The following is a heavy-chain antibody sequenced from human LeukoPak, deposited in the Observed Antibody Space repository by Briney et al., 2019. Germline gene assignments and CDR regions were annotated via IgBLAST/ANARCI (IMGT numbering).Heavy chain of an antibody. CDR1: GFTVSSNY. V-gene: IGHV3-66*01. D-gene: IGHD1-26*01. CDR3: ATRGAPGYYYGMDV. J-gene: IGHJ6*02. CDR2: ISTSGTT. Sequence: PGGSLRLSCAASGFTVSSNYMSWVRQAPGKGLEWVSIISTSGTTSYADSVKGRFTISRDNSRNTLYLQMNSLSAEDTAVYYCATRGAPGYYYGMDVWGQGTTVTVSS.